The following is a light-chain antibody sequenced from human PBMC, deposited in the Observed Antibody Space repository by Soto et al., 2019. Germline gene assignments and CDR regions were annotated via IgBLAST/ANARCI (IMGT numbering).Light chain of an antibody. J-gene: IGLJ1*01. Sequence: QSAPTQPASVSGSPGQSITLSCTGTNSDIGAYNYVSWFQQHPGKAPKLIISEVNNRPSGVSNRFSGSKSGNAASLTISGLQAEDEADYFCFAFTTSYTHVFGTGTKVTVL. CDR1: NSDIGAYNY. CDR3: FAFTTSYTHV. V-gene: IGLV2-14*01. CDR2: EVN.